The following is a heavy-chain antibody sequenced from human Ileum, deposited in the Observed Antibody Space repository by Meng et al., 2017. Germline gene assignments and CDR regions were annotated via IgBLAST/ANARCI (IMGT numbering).Heavy chain of an antibody. CDR1: GGSISSSSHC. J-gene: IGHJ4*02. D-gene: IGHD3-9*01. Sequence: QLQLQESGPGLVKPSETLSLMCTVSGGSISSSSHCCDWIRQPPGKGLEWIGSICYSGNTYYNPSLKSRVSMSVDTSKKQISLKLNSVTAADTAVYYCAKGLYEIMTGYYPWDNWGRGTLVTVSS. CDR2: ICYSGNT. V-gene: IGHV4-39*01. CDR3: AKGLYEIMTGYYPWDN.